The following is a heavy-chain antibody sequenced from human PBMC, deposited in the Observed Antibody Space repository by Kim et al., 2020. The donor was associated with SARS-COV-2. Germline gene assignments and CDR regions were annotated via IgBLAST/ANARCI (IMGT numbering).Heavy chain of an antibody. J-gene: IGHJ4*02. CDR2: IYYSGST. CDR3: ARWYYYDSSGYYAHYFDY. Sequence: SETLSLTCTVSGGSISSSSYYWGWIRQPPGKGLEWIGSIYYSGSTYYNPSLKSRVTISVDTSKNQFSLKLSSVTAADTAVYYCARWYYYDSSGYYAHYFDYWGQGTLVTVSS. D-gene: IGHD3-22*01. CDR1: GGSISSSSYY. V-gene: IGHV4-39*01.